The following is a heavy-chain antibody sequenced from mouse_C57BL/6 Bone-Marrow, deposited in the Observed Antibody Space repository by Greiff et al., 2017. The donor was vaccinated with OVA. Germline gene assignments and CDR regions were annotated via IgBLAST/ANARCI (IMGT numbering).Heavy chain of an antibody. CDR3: ARRGHITTVVAPLFDY. J-gene: IGHJ2*01. V-gene: IGHV1-54*01. CDR1: GYAFTNYL. D-gene: IGHD1-1*01. CDR2: INPGSGGT. Sequence: QVHVKQSGAELVRPGTSVKVSCKASGYAFTNYLIEWVKQRPGQGLEWIGVINPGSGGTNYNEKFKGKATLTADKSSSTAYMQLSSLISEDSAVYFCARRGHITTVVAPLFDYWGQGTTLTVSS.